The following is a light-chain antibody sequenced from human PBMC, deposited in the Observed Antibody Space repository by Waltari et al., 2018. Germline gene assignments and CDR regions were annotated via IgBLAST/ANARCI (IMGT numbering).Light chain of an antibody. CDR1: QSVSRSY. V-gene: IGKV3-20*01. Sequence: EIVLTQSPGTLSLSPGERATLSCRASQSVSRSYLAWYQQKPGKAPRLLIYYTSTRAAGIPDGFSGSGSGTEFTLSISRLEPEDFAVYYCQQFVSSITFGQGTRLEIK. CDR3: QQFVSSIT. J-gene: IGKJ5*01. CDR2: YTS.